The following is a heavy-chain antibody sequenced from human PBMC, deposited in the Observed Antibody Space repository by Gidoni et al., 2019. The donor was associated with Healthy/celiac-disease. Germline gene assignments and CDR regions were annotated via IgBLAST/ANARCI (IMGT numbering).Heavy chain of an antibody. D-gene: IGHD3-3*01. CDR2: ISWNSGSI. CDR1: GFTFDDYA. Sequence: EVQLVESGGDLVQPGRSLRLSCAASGFTFDDYAMHWVRQAPGKGLEWVSGISWNSGSIGYADSVKGRFTISRDNAKNSLYLQMNRLRTEDTALFYCAKGGRYYDFWRAFHIWGQGTMVTVSS. CDR3: AKGGRYYDFWRAFHI. V-gene: IGHV3-9*01. J-gene: IGHJ3*02.